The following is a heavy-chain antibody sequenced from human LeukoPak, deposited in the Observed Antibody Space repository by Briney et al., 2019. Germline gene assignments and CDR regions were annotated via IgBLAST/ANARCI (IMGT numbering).Heavy chain of an antibody. J-gene: IGHJ4*02. CDR3: VRDRGWFHFDL. Sequence: GGSLRLSCAASGFTLSNHWMTWIRQAPGKGLEWVAHNKEDGTVKDYVDSVKGRFTISRDNTKNSLFLQLNSLRAEDTAVYYCVRDRGWFHFDLWGQGTLVTVSS. V-gene: IGHV3-7*01. CDR1: GFTLSNHW. CDR2: NKEDGTVK. D-gene: IGHD3-10*01.